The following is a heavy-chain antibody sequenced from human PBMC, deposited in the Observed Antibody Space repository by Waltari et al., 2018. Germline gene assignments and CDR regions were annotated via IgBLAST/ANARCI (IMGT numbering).Heavy chain of an antibody. J-gene: IGHJ5*01. V-gene: IGHV3-53*01. CDR2: IYTGGST. CDR3: ATSMAVAGKGRGWFDS. D-gene: IGHD6-19*01. Sequence: EVQLVESGGGLTQPGGSLRLSCAASGFTVRNYMRWVRQAPGKGLEWVSVIYTGGSTDYADSVKGRFTISRDNSKNTLYLQMNSLRAEDTAVYYCATSMAVAGKGRGWFDSWGQGTLVTVSS. CDR1: GFTVRNY.